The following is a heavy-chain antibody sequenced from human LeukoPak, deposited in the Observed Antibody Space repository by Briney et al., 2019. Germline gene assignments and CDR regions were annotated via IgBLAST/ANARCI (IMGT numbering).Heavy chain of an antibody. Sequence: GASVKVSCKASGGTFSGYAISWVRQAPGQGLEWMGRIIPILGIANYAQKFQGRVTITADKSTSTAYMELSSLRSEDTAVYYCARDFQGELVYGDYRGYDYWGQGTLVTVSS. CDR3: ARDFQGELVYGDYRGYDY. CDR2: IIPILGIA. J-gene: IGHJ4*02. CDR1: GGTFSGYA. V-gene: IGHV1-69*04. D-gene: IGHD4-17*01.